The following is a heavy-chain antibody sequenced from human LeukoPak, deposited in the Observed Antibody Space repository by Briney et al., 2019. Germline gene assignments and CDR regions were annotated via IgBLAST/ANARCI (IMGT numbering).Heavy chain of an antibody. J-gene: IGHJ4*02. CDR1: GYSISSTNYY. V-gene: IGHV4-39*07. CDR2: IYYSGST. CDR3: ARDRPHSSSIDY. D-gene: IGHD6-6*01. Sequence: PSETLSLTCNVSGYSISSTNYYWGWIRQPPGRGLEWIGSIYYSGSTYYNPSLKSRVTMSVETSTNQFSLNLSSVTAADTAVYYCARDRPHSSSIDYWGQGTLVTVSS.